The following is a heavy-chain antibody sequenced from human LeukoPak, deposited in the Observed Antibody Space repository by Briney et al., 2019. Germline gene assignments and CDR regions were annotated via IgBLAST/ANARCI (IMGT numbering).Heavy chain of an antibody. D-gene: IGHD6-25*01. J-gene: IGHJ2*01. CDR2: IYTSGST. Sequence: SETLSLTCTVSGGSISSGGYYWSWIRQPAGKGLEWIGRIYTSGSTNYNPSLKSRVTISVDTSKNQFSLKLSSVTAADTAVYYCARDLHGGPDWYFDLWGRGTLVTVSS. V-gene: IGHV4-61*02. CDR1: GGSISSGGYY. CDR3: ARDLHGGPDWYFDL.